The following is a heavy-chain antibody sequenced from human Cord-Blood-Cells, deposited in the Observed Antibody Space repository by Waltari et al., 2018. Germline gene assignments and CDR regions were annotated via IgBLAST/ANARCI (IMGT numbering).Heavy chain of an antibody. CDR1: AGFTRSYN. CDR3: ARGKLDYYYMDV. Sequence: QVQLQESGPGLVKPSEHLTSTCTASAGFTRSYNWRRSRQPPGKGLEWIGYIYYSGSTNYNPSLKSRVTISVDTSKNQFSLKLSSVTAADTAVYYCARGKLDYYYMDVWGKGTTVTVSS. CDR2: IYYSGST. J-gene: IGHJ6*03. D-gene: IGHD1-1*01. V-gene: IGHV4-59*01.